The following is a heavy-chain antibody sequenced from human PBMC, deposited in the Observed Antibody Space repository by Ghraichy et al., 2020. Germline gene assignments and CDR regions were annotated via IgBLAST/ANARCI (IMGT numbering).Heavy chain of an antibody. Sequence: GGSLRLSCAASIINIGGYWMSWVRQAPGKGPECVATIKEDGSETGYVDSMKDRFTISRDNAMNSLYLQMDSLREEDTAVYYCATGPFWCQRTLVSVSS. CDR1: IINIGGYW. J-gene: IGHJ4*02. CDR3: ATGPF. V-gene: IGHV3-7*03. CDR2: IKEDGSET.